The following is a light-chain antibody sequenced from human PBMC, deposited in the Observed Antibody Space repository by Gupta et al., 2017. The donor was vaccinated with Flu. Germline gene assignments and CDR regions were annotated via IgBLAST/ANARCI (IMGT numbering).Light chain of an antibody. CDR2: KDN. CDR3: AAWDDSLRGLWV. V-gene: IGLV1-47*01. J-gene: IGLJ3*02. Sequence: QSVLTQPPSASGTPGQGVTISCSGSSSNIGSNYVYWYQQFPGTAPKLLIYKDNRRPSGVPDRFSGSKSGTSASPANRGLRSEDEADYFCAAWDDSLRGLWVFGAGTRLTVL. CDR1: SSNIGSNY.